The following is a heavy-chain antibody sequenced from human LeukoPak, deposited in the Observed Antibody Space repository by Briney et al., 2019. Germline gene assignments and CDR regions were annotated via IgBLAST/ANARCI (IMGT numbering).Heavy chain of an antibody. CDR1: GYTFTSYY. Sequence: ASVKVSCKASGYTFTSYYMHWVRQAPGQGLEWMGIINPSGGSTSYAQKFQGRATMTRDTSTSTVYMELSSLRSEDTAVYYCARAERVTIFGVVIIPKYNWFDPWGQGTLVTVSS. CDR3: ARAERVTIFGVVIIPKYNWFDP. CDR2: INPSGGST. J-gene: IGHJ5*02. D-gene: IGHD3-3*01. V-gene: IGHV1-46*01.